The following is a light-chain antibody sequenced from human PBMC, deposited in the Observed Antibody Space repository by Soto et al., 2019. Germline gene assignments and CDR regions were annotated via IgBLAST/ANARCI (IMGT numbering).Light chain of an antibody. V-gene: IGLV2-14*01. J-gene: IGLJ3*02. Sequence: QSALTQPVSVSGSPGQSITISCTGTSSDVGRYNYVSWYQQHPGKAPKLIIYDVSYRPSGVSDRFSGSKSGNTASLTISGLQAEDEADYYCSSYTGSSTSFGGGTKLTVL. CDR1: SSDVGRYNY. CDR2: DVS. CDR3: SSYTGSSTS.